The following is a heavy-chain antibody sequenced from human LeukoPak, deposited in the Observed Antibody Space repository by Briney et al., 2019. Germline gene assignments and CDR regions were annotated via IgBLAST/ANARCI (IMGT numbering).Heavy chain of an antibody. J-gene: IGHJ3*02. Sequence: PGGSLRLSCVPSGFSFSIYAMRWVRPAPGKGLEYVSAISSNGGSTYYANSVKGRFTSSRDNSKNTLYLQMGSLRAEDMAVYYCARGNDAFDIWGQGTMVTVSS. CDR2: ISSNGGST. V-gene: IGHV3-64*01. CDR1: GFSFSIYA. CDR3: ARGNDAFDI.